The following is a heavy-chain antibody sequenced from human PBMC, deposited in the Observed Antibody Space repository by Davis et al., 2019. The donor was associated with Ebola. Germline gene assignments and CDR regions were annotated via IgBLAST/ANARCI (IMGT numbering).Heavy chain of an antibody. J-gene: IGHJ5*02. CDR1: GCSISSSSYY. Sequence: PSETLSLTCTVSGCSISSSSYYWGWIRQPPGKGLEWIGSIYYSGSTYYNPSLKSRVTISVDTSKNQFSLKLSSVTAADTAVYYCPRQWGIAAPRRFDPWGQGTLVTVSS. D-gene: IGHD6-13*01. CDR2: IYYSGST. V-gene: IGHV4-39*01. CDR3: PRQWGIAAPRRFDP.